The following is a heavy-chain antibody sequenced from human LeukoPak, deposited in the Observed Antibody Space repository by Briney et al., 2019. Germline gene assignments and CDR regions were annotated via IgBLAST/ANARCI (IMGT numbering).Heavy chain of an antibody. Sequence: PGGSLRLSCAASGFNFSRFAMSWVRQAPGKGLEWVSTILNTGDTTYSPNSVKGRFTISRDNSNNTLYLQMNSLRAEDTAIYYCAMLEGWEIYNYYVGGCGKGTTVAVS. V-gene: IGHV3-23*01. J-gene: IGHJ6*03. CDR3: AMLEGWEIYNYYVGG. CDR1: GFNFSRFA. CDR2: ILNTGDTT. D-gene: IGHD3-3*01.